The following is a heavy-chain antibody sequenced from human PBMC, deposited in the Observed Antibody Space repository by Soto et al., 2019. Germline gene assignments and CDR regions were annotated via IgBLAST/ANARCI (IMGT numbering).Heavy chain of an antibody. Sequence: QVQLVQSGAEVKKPGSSVKVSCKASGGTFSSYAISWVRQAPGQGLEWMGGIIPIFGTANYAQKLQGRVTIPADESKSIAYIELSRVRSEDTAVYSWESLEVAAAGPYYYCGMDVWGQGTTVTVSS. CDR3: ESLEVAAAGPYYYCGMDV. J-gene: IGHJ6*02. V-gene: IGHV1-69*12. CDR1: GGTFSSYA. CDR2: IIPIFGTA. D-gene: IGHD6-13*01.